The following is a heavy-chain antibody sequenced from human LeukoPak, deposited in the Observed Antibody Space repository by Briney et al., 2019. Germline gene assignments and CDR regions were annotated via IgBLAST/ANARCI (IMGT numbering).Heavy chain of an antibody. V-gene: IGHV6-1*01. CDR3: ARINRLQLLDYYYYGMDV. Sequence: SQTLSLTCALSGDTVSSNSAAWNWIRQSPSRGLEWLARTYYRSKWYNDYAVSVKSRITITPDTSKNQFSLQLNSVTPEDTAVYYCARINRLQLLDYYYYGMDVWGQGTTVTVSS. J-gene: IGHJ6*02. D-gene: IGHD6-6*01. CDR1: GDTVSSNSAA. CDR2: TYYRSKWYN.